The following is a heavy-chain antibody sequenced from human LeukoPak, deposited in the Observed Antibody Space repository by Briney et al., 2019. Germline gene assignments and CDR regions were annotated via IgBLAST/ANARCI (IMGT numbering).Heavy chain of an antibody. J-gene: IGHJ6*03. CDR2: IYYSGST. CDR1: GGSISSHRHF. CDR3: ARGPILWNYYYYYMDV. Sequence: SETLSLTCTVSGGSISSHRHFWGWIRQPPGRGLEWIANIYYSGSTYSNPSLRSRVTISVDTSKNQFSLKLSSVTAADTAVYYCARGPILWNYYYYYMDVWGKGTTVTVFS. D-gene: IGHD2/OR15-2a*01. V-gene: IGHV4-39*07.